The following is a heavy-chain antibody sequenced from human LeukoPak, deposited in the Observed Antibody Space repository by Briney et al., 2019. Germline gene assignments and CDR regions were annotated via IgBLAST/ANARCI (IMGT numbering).Heavy chain of an antibody. J-gene: IGHJ3*02. D-gene: IGHD3-22*01. CDR3: ARTLYDSDGPLLFDAFDI. CDR2: ISGGGSYI. V-gene: IGHV3-21*01. Sequence: GGSLRLSCTASGLTFSTYIINWVRQAPGKGLEWVSSISGGGSYIYYADSVKGRFTISRDNAENSLFLKMNSLRADDTAVYYCARTLYDSDGPLLFDAFDIWGQGTMVTVSS. CDR1: GLTFSTYI.